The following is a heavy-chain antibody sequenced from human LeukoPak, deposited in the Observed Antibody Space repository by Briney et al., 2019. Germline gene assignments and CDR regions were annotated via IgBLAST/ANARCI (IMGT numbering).Heavy chain of an antibody. J-gene: IGHJ4*02. Sequence: SSETLSLTCTVSGGSISSYYWSWLRQPPGKGLEWIGYIYYSGSTNYNPSLKSRVTISVDTSKNQFSLKLSSVTAADTDVYYCAREALNAYDSSGYYAWGQGTLVTVSS. CDR2: IYYSGST. D-gene: IGHD3-22*01. V-gene: IGHV4-59*01. CDR1: GGSISSYY. CDR3: AREALNAYDSSGYYA.